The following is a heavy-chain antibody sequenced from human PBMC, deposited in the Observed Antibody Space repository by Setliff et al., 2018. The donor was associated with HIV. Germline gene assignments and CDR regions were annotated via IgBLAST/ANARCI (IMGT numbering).Heavy chain of an antibody. V-gene: IGHV5-51*01. CDR2: IYPRDSDA. CDR3: ATSDFGGNSGHFQH. CDR1: GYTFNNYW. D-gene: IGHD2-21*02. Sequence: GESLKISCKASGYTFNNYWIGWVRQMPGKGLEWMGIIYPRDSDAKYSPSFQDQVTISVDKSINTAYLQWSSLKASDTATYYCATSDFGGNSGHFQHWGQGTLVTVSS. J-gene: IGHJ1*01.